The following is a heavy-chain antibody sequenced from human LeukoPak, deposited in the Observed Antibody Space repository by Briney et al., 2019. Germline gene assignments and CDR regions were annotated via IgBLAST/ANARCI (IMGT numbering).Heavy chain of an antibody. CDR3: TRDQTPYY. CDR2: IRSKVYGGTP. CDR1: GFTFGDYA. J-gene: IGHJ4*02. Sequence: GRSLRLSCTASGFTFGDYAMTWVRQAPGKGLEWVGFIRSKVYGGTPEYAASVKGRFTISRDDSKGIAYLQMNSLKTEDTAVYYCTRDQTPYYWGQGTLVTVSS. V-gene: IGHV3-49*04.